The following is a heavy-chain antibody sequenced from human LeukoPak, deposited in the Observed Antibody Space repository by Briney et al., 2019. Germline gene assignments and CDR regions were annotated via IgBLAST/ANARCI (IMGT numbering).Heavy chain of an antibody. Sequence: GGSLRLSCAASGFTFSSYSMNWVRQAPGKGLEWVSYISSSSSTMYYADSVKGRFTISRDNSKNTLYLQMNSLRAEDTAVYYCAKPYGYYYYYVDVWGKGTTVTVSS. CDR3: AKPYGYYYYYVDV. CDR1: GFTFSSYS. J-gene: IGHJ6*03. V-gene: IGHV3-48*01. CDR2: ISSSSSTM. D-gene: IGHD4-17*01.